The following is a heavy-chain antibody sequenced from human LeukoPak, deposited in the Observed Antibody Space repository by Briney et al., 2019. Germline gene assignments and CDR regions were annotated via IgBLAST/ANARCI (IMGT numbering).Heavy chain of an antibody. D-gene: IGHD3-16*02. CDR3: ARVITFGGVIPY. CDR2: IYYSGST. J-gene: IGHJ4*02. V-gene: IGHV4-39*07. Sequence: GSLRLSCAASGFTLSSYSMNWVRQPPGKGLEWIGSIYYSGSTYYNPSLKSRVTISVDTSKNQFSLKLSSVTAADTAVYYCARVITFGGVIPYWGQGTLVTVSS. CDR1: GFTLSSYS.